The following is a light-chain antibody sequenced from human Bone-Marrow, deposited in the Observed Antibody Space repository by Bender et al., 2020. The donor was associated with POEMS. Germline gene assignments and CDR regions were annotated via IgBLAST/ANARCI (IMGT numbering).Light chain of an antibody. V-gene: IGLV3-21*02. CDR1: SIGSKI. Sequence: SYVLTQPPSVSVAPGQTARITCGGNSIGSKIVHWYQQKPGQAPVLVVYDDTDRPSGIPERFSGSNSGNTATLTISRVEAEDEADYYCDSYAGSYTFAGGTKLTVL. CDR2: DDT. J-gene: IGLJ2*01. CDR3: DSYAGSYT.